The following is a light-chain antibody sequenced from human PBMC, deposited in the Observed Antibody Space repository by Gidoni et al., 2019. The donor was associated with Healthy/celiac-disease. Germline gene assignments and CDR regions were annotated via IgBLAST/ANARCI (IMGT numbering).Light chain of an antibody. J-gene: IGLJ2*01. CDR3: LRSYIGARPV. CDR2: ETS. V-gene: IGLV7-46*01. CDR1: TGDVHSGHY. Sequence: QAVVTQVPSLTVSHGGTVTLPCVSCTGDVHSGHYPDWFQQKPGQAPRTLMYETSNTHSWTPARFSGSLLGGKAALTLSGAQPEDEAEYYCLRSYIGARPVFGGGTKLTVL.